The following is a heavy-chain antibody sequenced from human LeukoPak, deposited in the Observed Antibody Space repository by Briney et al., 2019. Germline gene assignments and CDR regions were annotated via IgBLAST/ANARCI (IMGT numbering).Heavy chain of an antibody. D-gene: IGHD5-12*01. Sequence: PGGSLRLSCAASGFTFSDYNMNWVRQAPGKGLEWVSSISSSSVYIYYADSVKGRFTISRDNAKNSLYLQMNSLRAEDTAVYYCARDLRGSYWGQGTLVTVSS. CDR2: ISSSSVYI. CDR1: GFTFSDYN. J-gene: IGHJ4*02. V-gene: IGHV3-21*01. CDR3: ARDLRGSY.